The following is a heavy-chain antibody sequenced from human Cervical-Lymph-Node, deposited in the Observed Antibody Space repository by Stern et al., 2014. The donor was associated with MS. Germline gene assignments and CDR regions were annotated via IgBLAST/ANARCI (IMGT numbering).Heavy chain of an antibody. V-gene: IGHV5-51*03. CDR1: GYTFTNNW. CDR2: IYPDDSDI. CDR3: ARPPPRRKWDDPNYGMDV. J-gene: IGHJ6*02. Sequence: VQLVESGAEVKKPGESLKISCKGSGYTFTNNWIAWVRQMPGKGLEWMGIIYPDDSDIRYSPSLPGQVTISADKSISTAYLKWSSLKPGDSAVYYCARPPPRRKWDDPNYGMDVWGQGTTVTVSS. D-gene: IGHD1-1*01.